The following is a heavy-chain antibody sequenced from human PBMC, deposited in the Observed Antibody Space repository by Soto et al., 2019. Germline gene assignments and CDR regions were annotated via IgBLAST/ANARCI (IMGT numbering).Heavy chain of an antibody. V-gene: IGHV3-30-3*01. CDR1: GFTFSSYA. CDR3: ASSEYSSSLGNFYYYYYGMDV. Sequence: GGSLRLSCAASGFTFSSYAMHWFRQAPGKGLEWVAVISYDGSNKYYADSVKGRFTISRDNSKNTLYLQMNSLRAEDTAVYYCASSEYSSSLGNFYYYYYGMDVWGQGTTVTVSS. CDR2: ISYDGSNK. J-gene: IGHJ6*02. D-gene: IGHD6-6*01.